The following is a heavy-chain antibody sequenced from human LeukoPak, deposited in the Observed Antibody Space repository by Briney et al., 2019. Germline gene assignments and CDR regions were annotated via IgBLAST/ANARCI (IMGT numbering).Heavy chain of an antibody. J-gene: IGHJ5*02. V-gene: IGHV1-69*05. D-gene: IGHD6-13*01. CDR2: IIPIFGTA. CDR3: ARDGGGSSWPNNWFDP. CDR1: GGTFSSYA. Sequence: SVKVSCKASGGTFSSYAISWVRQAPGQGLEWMGGIIPIFGTANYAQKFQGRVTITTDESASTAYMELSSLRSEDTAVYYCARDGGGSSWPNNWFDPWGQGTLVTVSS.